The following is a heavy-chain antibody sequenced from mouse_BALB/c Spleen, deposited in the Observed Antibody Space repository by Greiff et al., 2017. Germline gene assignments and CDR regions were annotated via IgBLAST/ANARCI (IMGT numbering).Heavy chain of an antibody. D-gene: IGHD2-13*01. CDR2: INSNGGST. Sequence: EVQLVESGGGLVQPGGSLKLSCAASGFTFSSYGMTWVRQTPDKRLELVATINSNGGSTYYPDSVKGRFTISRDNAKNTLYLQMSSLKSEDTAMYYCARDGYGDRAWFAYWGQGTLVTVSA. J-gene: IGHJ3*01. V-gene: IGHV5-6-3*01. CDR3: ARDGYGDRAWFAY. CDR1: GFTFSSYG.